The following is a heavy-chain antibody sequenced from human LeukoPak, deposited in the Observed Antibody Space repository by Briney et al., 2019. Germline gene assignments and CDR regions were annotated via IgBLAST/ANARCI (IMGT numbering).Heavy chain of an antibody. CDR3: ATTSSGWDNFDY. D-gene: IGHD6-19*01. Sequence: SETLSLTCTVSGGSISSSSYYWGWIRQPPGKGLEWIGGIYYSGSTYYNPSLKSRVTISVDTSKNQFSLKLSSVTAADTAVYYCATTSSGWDNFDYWGQGTLVTVSS. CDR2: IYYSGST. CDR1: GGSISSSSYY. J-gene: IGHJ4*02. V-gene: IGHV4-39*01.